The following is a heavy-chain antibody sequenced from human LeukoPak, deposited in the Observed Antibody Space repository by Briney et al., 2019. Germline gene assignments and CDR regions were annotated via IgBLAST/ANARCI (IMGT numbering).Heavy chain of an antibody. CDR3: ARGRYYDSSGHFDY. Sequence: GGSLRLSCAASGFTFDDYAMHWVRQAPGKGLEWVSGISWNSGSIGYADSVKGRFTISRDNAKNSLYLQMNSLRAEDMALYYCARGRYYDSSGHFDYWGQGTLVTVSS. J-gene: IGHJ4*02. CDR2: ISWNSGSI. V-gene: IGHV3-9*03. CDR1: GFTFDDYA. D-gene: IGHD3-22*01.